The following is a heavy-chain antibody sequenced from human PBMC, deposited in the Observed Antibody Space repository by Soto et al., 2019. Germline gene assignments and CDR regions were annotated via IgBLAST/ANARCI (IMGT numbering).Heavy chain of an antibody. Sequence: GGSLRLSCAASGFTFSSYGMHWVRQAPGKGLEWVAVISYDGSNKYYADSVKGRFTISRDNSKNTLYLQMNSLRAEDTAVYYCAKEQEDIAVVVAATRYMDVWGKGTTVTVSS. CDR2: ISYDGSNK. CDR1: GFTFSSYG. V-gene: IGHV3-30*18. J-gene: IGHJ6*03. D-gene: IGHD2-15*01. CDR3: AKEQEDIAVVVAATRYMDV.